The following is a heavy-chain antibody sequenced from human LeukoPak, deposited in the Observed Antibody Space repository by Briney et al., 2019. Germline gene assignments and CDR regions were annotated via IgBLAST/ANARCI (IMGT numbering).Heavy chain of an antibody. V-gene: IGHV3-23*01. CDR2: IGGSGGST. D-gene: IGHD4-17*01. J-gene: IGHJ4*02. Sequence: GGSLRLSCAASGFTFSTYAMSWVRQAPGKGLEWVSVIGGSGGSTYYADPVKGRFTISRDNSKNTLYLQMNSLRAEDTAVYYCAKSSLVTTPLYYFDYWGQGTLVTVSS. CDR3: AKSSLVTTPLYYFDY. CDR1: GFTFSTYA.